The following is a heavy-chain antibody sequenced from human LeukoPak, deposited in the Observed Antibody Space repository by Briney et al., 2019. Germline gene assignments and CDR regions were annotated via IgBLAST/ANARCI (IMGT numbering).Heavy chain of an antibody. V-gene: IGHV4-34*09. J-gene: IGHJ3*02. CDR2: IYYSGST. Sequence: SETLSLTCAVYGGSFSGYYWSWIRQHPGKGLEWIGYIYYSGSTYYNPSLKSRVTISVDTSKNQFSLKLSSVTAADTAVYYCARGSNAFDIWGQGTMVTVSS. CDR1: GGSFSGYY. CDR3: ARGSNAFDI.